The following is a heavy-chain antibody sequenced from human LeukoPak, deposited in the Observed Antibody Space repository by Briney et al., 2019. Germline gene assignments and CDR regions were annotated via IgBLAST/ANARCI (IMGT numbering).Heavy chain of an antibody. Sequence: SQTLSLTCTVSGGSISSGSYYWSWLRQPAGKGLEWIGRIYTSGSTNYNPSLKSRVTISVDTSKNQFSLKLSSVTAADTAVYYCARYCSSTSCYTQFDYWGQGTLVTVSS. V-gene: IGHV4-61*02. CDR1: GGSISSGSYY. CDR2: IYTSGST. J-gene: IGHJ4*02. CDR3: ARYCSSTSCYTQFDY. D-gene: IGHD2-2*02.